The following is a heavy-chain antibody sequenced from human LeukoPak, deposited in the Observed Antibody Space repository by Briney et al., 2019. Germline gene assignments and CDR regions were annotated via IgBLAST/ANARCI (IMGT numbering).Heavy chain of an antibody. Sequence: SETLSLTCAVYGGSFSGYYWSWIRQPPGKGLEWIGEINHSGSTNYNPSLKSRITISVDTSKNQFSLKLSSVTAADTAVYYCARSYYYGSGSPYYYYYYMDVWGKGTTVTISS. CDR2: INHSGST. J-gene: IGHJ6*03. CDR1: GGSFSGYY. V-gene: IGHV4-34*01. D-gene: IGHD3-10*01. CDR3: ARSYYYGSGSPYYYYYYMDV.